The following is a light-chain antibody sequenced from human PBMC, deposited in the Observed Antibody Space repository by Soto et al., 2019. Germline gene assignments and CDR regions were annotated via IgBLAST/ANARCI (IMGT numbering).Light chain of an antibody. CDR3: SSYTSSSTPVV. CDR2: EVS. CDR1: SSDVGGYNY. V-gene: IGLV2-14*01. J-gene: IGLJ2*01. Sequence: QSVLTQPASVSGSPGQSITISCTGTSSDVGGYNYVSWYQQHQGKAPKLMIYEVSNRPSGVSNRFSGYKSGNTASLTIAGLQAEDEADYYCSSYTSSSTPVVFGGGTKLTVL.